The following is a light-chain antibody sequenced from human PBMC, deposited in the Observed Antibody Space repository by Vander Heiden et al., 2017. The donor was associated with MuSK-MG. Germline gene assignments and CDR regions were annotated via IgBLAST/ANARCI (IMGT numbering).Light chain of an antibody. J-gene: IGLJ2*01. Sequence: QSSLTQPAPVPGSPGQPITFSCTETSIDVVGYNYVSWYHQHPGKAPKLMIYDVSNRPSGFSNRFSGSKSGNTASLTISGLQAEDDADYYCSSYTSSSTPVFGGGTKLTVL. CDR2: DVS. CDR3: SSYTSSSTPV. V-gene: IGLV2-14*03. CDR1: SIDVVGYNY.